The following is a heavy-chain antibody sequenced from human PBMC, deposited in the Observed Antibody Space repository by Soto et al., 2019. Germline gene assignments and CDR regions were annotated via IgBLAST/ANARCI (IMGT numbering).Heavy chain of an antibody. J-gene: IGHJ4*02. CDR3: AREPYYYDSSGYSSFDY. CDR2: INHSGST. CDR1: GGSFSGYY. D-gene: IGHD3-22*01. V-gene: IGHV4-34*01. Sequence: PSETLSLTCAVYGGSFSGYYWSWIRQPPGKGLEWIGEINHSGSTNYNPSLKSRVTISVDTSKNQFSLKLSSVTAADTAVYYCAREPYYYDSSGYSSFDYWGQGTLVTVSS.